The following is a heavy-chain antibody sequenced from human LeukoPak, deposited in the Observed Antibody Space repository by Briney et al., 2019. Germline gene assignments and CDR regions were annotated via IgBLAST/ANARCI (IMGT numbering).Heavy chain of an antibody. V-gene: IGHV3-21*01. CDR3: ARVGYTYGSDY. Sequence: GGSLRLSCTASGFSFSSYTMNWVRQAPGKGLEWVSSISSSSIYIYYADSVKGRFTISGDSAKNSLYLQMNSLRAEDTAVYYCARVGYTYGSDYWGQGTLVTVSS. CDR2: ISSSSIYI. D-gene: IGHD5-18*01. J-gene: IGHJ4*02. CDR1: GFSFSSYT.